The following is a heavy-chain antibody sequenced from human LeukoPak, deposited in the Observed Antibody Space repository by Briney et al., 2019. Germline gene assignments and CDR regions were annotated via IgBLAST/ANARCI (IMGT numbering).Heavy chain of an antibody. V-gene: IGHV3-21*01. CDR1: GFTFSSYS. CDR3: ARNTIAARDFDY. J-gene: IGHJ4*02. D-gene: IGHD6-6*01. Sequence: GGSLRLSCAASGFTFSSYSMNWVRQAPGKGLEWVSSISSSSSYIYYADSVKGRFTISRDNAKNSLYLQMNSLRAEDTAVYYCARNTIAARDFDYWGQRTLVTVSS. CDR2: ISSSSSYI.